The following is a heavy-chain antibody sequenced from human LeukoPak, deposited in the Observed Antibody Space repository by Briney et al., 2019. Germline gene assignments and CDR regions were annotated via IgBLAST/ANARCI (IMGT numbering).Heavy chain of an antibody. D-gene: IGHD2-15*01. CDR2: IYSGGST. J-gene: IGHJ3*02. CDR3: AREGVGYCSGGSCPDAFDI. Sequence: GGSLRLSCAASGFTVSSHYMSWVRQAPGKGLEWVSVIYSGGSTYYADSVKGRFTISRDNAKNSLYLQMNSLRAEDTAVYYCAREGVGYCSGGSCPDAFDIWGQGTMVTVSS. V-gene: IGHV3-53*01. CDR1: GFTVSSHY.